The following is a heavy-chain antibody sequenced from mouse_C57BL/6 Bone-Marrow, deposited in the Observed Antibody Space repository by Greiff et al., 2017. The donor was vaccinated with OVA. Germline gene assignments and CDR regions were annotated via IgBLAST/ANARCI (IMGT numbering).Heavy chain of an antibody. CDR1: GYAFSSSW. D-gene: IGHD1-1*01. CDR3: ERHDYGSSYVFDY. J-gene: IGHJ2*01. Sequence: QVQLQQSGPELVKPGASVKISCKASGYAFSSSWMNWVKQRPGKGLEWIGRIYPGDGDTNYNGKFKGKATLTADKSSSTAYMQLSSLTSEDSAVYFCERHDYGSSYVFDYWGQGTTLTVSS. CDR2: IYPGDGDT. V-gene: IGHV1-82*01.